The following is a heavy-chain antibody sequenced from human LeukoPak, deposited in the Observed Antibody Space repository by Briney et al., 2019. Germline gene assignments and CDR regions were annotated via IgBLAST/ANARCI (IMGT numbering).Heavy chain of an antibody. Sequence: SETLSLTCTVSGGSISSYYWSWVRQPPGKGLEWIGYIYYSGSTNYNPSLKSRVTISVDTSKNQFSLKLSSVTAAYTAVYYCAAALIAATFDYWGQGTLVTVSS. D-gene: IGHD6-25*01. CDR2: IYYSGST. CDR1: GGSISSYY. J-gene: IGHJ4*02. V-gene: IGHV4-59*01. CDR3: AAALIAATFDY.